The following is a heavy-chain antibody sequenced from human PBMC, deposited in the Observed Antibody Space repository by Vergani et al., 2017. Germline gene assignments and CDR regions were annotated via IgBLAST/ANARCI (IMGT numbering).Heavy chain of an antibody. CDR3: ARDSSSWPRKNYYYGMDV. D-gene: IGHD6-13*01. V-gene: IGHV3-33*01. CDR1: GFTFSSYG. Sequence: QVQLVESGGGVVQPGRSLRLSCAASGFTFSSYGMHWVRQAPGNGLEWVAVIWYDGSNKYYADSVKGRFTISRDNSKNTLYLQMNSLRAEDTAVYYCARDSSSWPRKNYYYGMDVWGQGSTVTVSS. J-gene: IGHJ6*02. CDR2: IWYDGSNK.